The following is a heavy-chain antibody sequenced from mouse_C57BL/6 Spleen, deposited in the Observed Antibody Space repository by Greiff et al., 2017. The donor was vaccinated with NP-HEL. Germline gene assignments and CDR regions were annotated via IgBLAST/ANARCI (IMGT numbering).Heavy chain of an antibody. J-gene: IGHJ4*01. CDR3: ARERGTTVVEGMDY. CDR1: GYSFTSYY. V-gene: IGHV1-66*01. D-gene: IGHD1-1*01. Sequence: QVQLQQSGPELVKPGASVKISCKASGYSFTSYYIHWVKQRPGQGLEWIGWIYPGSGNTKYNEKFKGKATLTADTSSSTAYMQLSSLTSEDSAVYYCARERGTTVVEGMDYWGQGTSVTVSS. CDR2: IYPGSGNT.